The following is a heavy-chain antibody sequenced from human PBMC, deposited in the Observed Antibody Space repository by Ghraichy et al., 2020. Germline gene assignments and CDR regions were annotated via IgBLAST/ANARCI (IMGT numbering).Heavy chain of an antibody. D-gene: IGHD6-13*01. CDR2: IYPGDSDT. J-gene: IGHJ2*01. Sequence: GGSLNISWNGSGYIFTSYWIGWVLQMPGKGLEWMGIIYPGDSDTRYSPSFQGQVTISADKSISTAYLQWSSLKASDTAMYYCARPASVYSSSYNSLYPFDLWGRGTLVTGPS. V-gene: IGHV5-51*01. CDR1: GYIFTSYW. CDR3: ARPASVYSSSYNSLYPFDL.